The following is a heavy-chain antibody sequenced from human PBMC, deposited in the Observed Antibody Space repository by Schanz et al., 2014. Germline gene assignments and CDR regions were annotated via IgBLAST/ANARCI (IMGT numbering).Heavy chain of an antibody. J-gene: IGHJ4*02. CDR1: GFTFATYA. CDR3: AKDPYDVLTGCQYYFDY. D-gene: IGHD3-9*01. CDR2: INGSGNAT. V-gene: IGHV3-23*01. Sequence: EVQLLESGGALVQPGGSLRLSCSASGFTFATYAMSWVRQAPGKGLEWVAAINGSGNATYYADSVKGRFTISRDNSRNTLFLQMKRLRVEDTAVYFCAKDPYDVLTGCQYYFDYWGPGRLVTVSS.